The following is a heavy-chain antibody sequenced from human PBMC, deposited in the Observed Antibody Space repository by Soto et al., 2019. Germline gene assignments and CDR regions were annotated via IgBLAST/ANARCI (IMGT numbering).Heavy chain of an antibody. Sequence: SETLSLTCAVYGGSFSGYYWSWIRQPPGKGLEWIGEINHSGSTNYNPSLKSRVTISVDTSKNQFSLKLSSVTAADTAVYYCARGVRVLEYSGYDLALGFDYWGQGTPVTVSS. D-gene: IGHD5-12*01. CDR3: ARGVRVLEYSGYDLALGFDY. CDR1: GGSFSGYY. CDR2: INHSGST. J-gene: IGHJ4*02. V-gene: IGHV4-34*01.